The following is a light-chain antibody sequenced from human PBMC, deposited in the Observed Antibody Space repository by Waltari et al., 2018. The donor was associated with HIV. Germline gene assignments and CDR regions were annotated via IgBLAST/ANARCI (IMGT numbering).Light chain of an antibody. J-gene: IGKJ1*01. CDR1: QNIKSN. Sequence: DIVMTQSPATLSVSPGERATLSCRASQNIKSNLAWFQQLPGQAPRLLISSASIRATDIPPRFRGSGYGTDFTLTISSLQSEDFAIYYCQEYETWTKTFGQGTKVEMK. V-gene: IGKV3-15*01. CDR2: SAS. CDR3: QEYETWTKT.